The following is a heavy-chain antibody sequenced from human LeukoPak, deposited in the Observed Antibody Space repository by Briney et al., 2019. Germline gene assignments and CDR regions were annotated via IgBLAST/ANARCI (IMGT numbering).Heavy chain of an antibody. V-gene: IGHV4-38-2*01. CDR1: GYSISSGYY. CDR2: IYHSGST. CDR3: ASYYTAIGTFDY. D-gene: IGHD5-18*01. J-gene: IGHJ4*02. Sequence: PSETLSLTCAVSGYSISSGYYWGWIRQPPGKGLEWIGSIYHSGSTYYNPSLKSRVTISVDTSKNQFSLKLSSVTAADTAVYYCASYYTAIGTFDYWGKGTLVPVSS.